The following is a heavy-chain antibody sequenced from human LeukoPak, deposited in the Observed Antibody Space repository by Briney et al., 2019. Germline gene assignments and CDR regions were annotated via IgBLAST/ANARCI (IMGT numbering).Heavy chain of an antibody. D-gene: IGHD2-15*01. CDR3: ARVPCSGGSCYYYGMDV. J-gene: IGHJ6*02. CDR2: IYYSGST. Sequence: GSLRLSCAASGFTFSDHQMSWIRQPPGKGLEWIGYIYYSGSTNYNPSLKSRVTISVDTSKNQFSLKLSSVTAADTAVYYCARVPCSGGSCYYYGMDVWGQGTTVTVSS. CDR1: GFTFSDHQ. V-gene: IGHV4-59*11.